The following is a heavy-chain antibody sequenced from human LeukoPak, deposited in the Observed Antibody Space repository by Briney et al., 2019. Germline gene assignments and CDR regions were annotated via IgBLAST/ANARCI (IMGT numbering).Heavy chain of an antibody. D-gene: IGHD6-13*01. CDR1: RFIFSTYG. CDR3: ARGAAADNPPYYYYYYGLDV. CDR2: IRPDGSNE. Sequence: GGSLRLSCAASRFIFSTYGMHWVRQAPGKGLEWVAFIRPDGSNEYYAASVRGRFAISRDNSQNTLHLQMNSLRAEDTAVYFCARGAAADNPPYYYYYYGLDVWGQGTTVTVSS. J-gene: IGHJ6*02. V-gene: IGHV3-30*02.